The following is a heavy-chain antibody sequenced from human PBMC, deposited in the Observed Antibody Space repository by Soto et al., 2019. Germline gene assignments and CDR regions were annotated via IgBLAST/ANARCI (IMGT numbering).Heavy chain of an antibody. Sequence: QVQLVQSGAEVKKPGSSVKVSCKTSGVSFNNNGIGWVRQAPGHGLEWMGGVSPPFRTSNYARKFQGRISIIADASTGTVNMELRSRTSEDTAQYYCARVLYYGSGSYSPYGMDVWGQGTTVTVSS. D-gene: IGHD3-10*01. CDR1: GVSFNNNG. CDR2: VSPPFRTS. V-gene: IGHV1-69*01. CDR3: ARVLYYGSGSYSPYGMDV. J-gene: IGHJ6*02.